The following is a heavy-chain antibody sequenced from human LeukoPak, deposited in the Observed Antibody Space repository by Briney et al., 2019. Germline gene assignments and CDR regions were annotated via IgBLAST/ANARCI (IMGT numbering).Heavy chain of an antibody. Sequence: ASVKVSCTASGYTFTSYYMHWVRQDPGQGLEWMGIINPSGGSTSYAQKFQGRVTMTRDTSTSTVYMELSSLRSEDTAVYYCARDGPRIAALGEDFDYWGQGTLVTVSS. CDR2: INPSGGST. CDR3: ARDGPRIAALGEDFDY. CDR1: GYTFTSYY. V-gene: IGHV1-46*01. J-gene: IGHJ4*02. D-gene: IGHD6-6*01.